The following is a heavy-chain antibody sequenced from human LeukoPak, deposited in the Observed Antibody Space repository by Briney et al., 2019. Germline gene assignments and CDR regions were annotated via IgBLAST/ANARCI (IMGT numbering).Heavy chain of an antibody. D-gene: IGHD1-26*01. Sequence: GGSLRLSCAASGLTFSTYAMAWVRQAPGKGLEWVATIDTGGDNTYYADSVKGRFTISRDNSKNTLDLQMISLRAEDTAVYYCARTYSGSYSGPDYWGQGTLVTVSS. CDR2: IDTGGDNT. CDR3: ARTYSGSYSGPDY. V-gene: IGHV3-23*05. CDR1: GLTFSTYA. J-gene: IGHJ4*02.